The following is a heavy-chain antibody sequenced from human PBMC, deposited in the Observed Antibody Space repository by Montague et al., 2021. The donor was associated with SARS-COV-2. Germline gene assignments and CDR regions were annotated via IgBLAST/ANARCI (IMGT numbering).Heavy chain of an antibody. CDR2: IRQSGNT. J-gene: IGHJ6*03. D-gene: IGHD2-2*02. CDR1: GGSFSRYY. V-gene: IGHV4-34*01. Sequence: SETLSLTCAVSGGSFSRYYWSWIRQPPGKGLEWIGEIRQSGNTKYNPSLQSRVSISLDTSRNQFSLKLTSITAADTAIYYCARLGDGIVPSPILGLGPYYSFSYMDVWGKGNTVTVSS. CDR3: ARLGDGIVPSPILGLGPYYSFSYMDV.